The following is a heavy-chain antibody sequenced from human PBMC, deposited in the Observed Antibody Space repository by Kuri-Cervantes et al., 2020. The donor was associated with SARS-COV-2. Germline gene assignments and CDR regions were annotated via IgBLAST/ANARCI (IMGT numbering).Heavy chain of an antibody. D-gene: IGHD2-2*01. V-gene: IGHV4-4*07. Sequence: GSLRLSCTVSGDSISSYFWSWVRQPAGKGLEWIGHIYTSGSTNYNPSLKSRVTMSVDTSKNQFSLKLSSVTAADTAVYYCARRLGDIVVVPAAISPQPEGRWFDPWGQGTLVTVSS. J-gene: IGHJ5*02. CDR2: IYTSGST. CDR3: ARRLGDIVVVPAAISPQPEGRWFDP. CDR1: GDSISSYF.